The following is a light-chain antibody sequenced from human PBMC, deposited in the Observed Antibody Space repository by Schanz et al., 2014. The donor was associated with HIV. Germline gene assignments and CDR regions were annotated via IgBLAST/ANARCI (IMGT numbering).Light chain of an antibody. CDR3: QQSYSTPT. Sequence: DIQMTQSPSTLSASVGDRVTITCRASQSIGSYFNWYQQKPGKAPKLLIYAASSLESGVPSRFSGSGSGTDFTLTISSLQPEDFATYYCQQSYSTPTFGGGTKVEIK. CDR1: QSIGSY. J-gene: IGKJ4*01. CDR2: AAS. V-gene: IGKV1-39*01.